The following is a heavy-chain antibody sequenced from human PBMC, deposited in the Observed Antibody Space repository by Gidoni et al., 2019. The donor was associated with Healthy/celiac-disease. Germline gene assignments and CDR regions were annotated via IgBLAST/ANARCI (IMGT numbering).Heavy chain of an antibody. J-gene: IGHJ4*02. V-gene: IGHV6-1*01. Sequence: QVQLQQSGPGLVKPSQTLSLTCAISGDSVSSNSAAWNWIRQSPSRGLEWLGRTYYRSKLYNDYAVSVKSRITINPDTSKNHFSLQLNSVTPEDTAVYYCASVTWLLRGAFDYWCQGTLVTVSS. CDR2: TYYRSKLYN. D-gene: IGHD3-22*01. CDR1: GDSVSSNSAA. CDR3: ASVTWLLRGAFDY.